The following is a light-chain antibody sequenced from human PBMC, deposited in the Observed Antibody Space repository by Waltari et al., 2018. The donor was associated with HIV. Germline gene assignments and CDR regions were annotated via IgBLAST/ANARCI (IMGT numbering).Light chain of an antibody. CDR1: QGIPNN. Sequence: DIQLTQSPSFLSASVGDTVTITCRASQGIPNNVAWYQQKPGKAPKSLIYDASTLQSGVPSRFSGSGSGTEFTLTISSLQPEDFATHYCQQVKSYPLTFGQGTRLEIK. CDR2: DAS. J-gene: IGKJ5*01. V-gene: IGKV1-9*01. CDR3: QQVKSYPLT.